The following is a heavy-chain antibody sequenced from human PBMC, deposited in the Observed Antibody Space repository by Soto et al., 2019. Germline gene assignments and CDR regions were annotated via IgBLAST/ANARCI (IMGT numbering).Heavy chain of an antibody. CDR3: ARYDFWSGYSFMGY. CDR1: GYSFTSYW. V-gene: IGHV5-10-1*01. Sequence: PWEALKISCKGSGYSFTSYWISWVRQMHGKGRGWMGRIDPSDSYTNYSPAFQGHVTISAAKSISTACLRWSGLKASDTAMYYCARYDFWSGYSFMGYWGQGTLVTVSS. J-gene: IGHJ4*02. D-gene: IGHD3-3*01. CDR2: IDPSDSYT.